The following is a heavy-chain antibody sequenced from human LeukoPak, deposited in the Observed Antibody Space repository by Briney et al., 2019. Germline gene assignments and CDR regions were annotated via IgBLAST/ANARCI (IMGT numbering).Heavy chain of an antibody. D-gene: IGHD3-9*01. Sequence: PSETLSRTCTVSGGSTSSSSYYWGWIRQPPGKGLEWIGSISYSGSTYYKPSLKSRVTISVDTSKNHFSLKVSSVTAADTAVYYCARFHFDAFDYWGQGTLVTVSS. J-gene: IGHJ4*02. CDR2: ISYSGST. V-gene: IGHV4-39*02. CDR1: GGSTSSSSYY. CDR3: ARFHFDAFDY.